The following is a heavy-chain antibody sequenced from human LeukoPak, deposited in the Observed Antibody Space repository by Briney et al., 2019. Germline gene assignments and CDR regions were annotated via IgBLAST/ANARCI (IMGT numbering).Heavy chain of an antibody. Sequence: SETLSLTCTVSGGSICNYYWSWIRQPAGKGLEWIGRIYTSGTTHYNPSLKSRVTISVDTSKNQFSLKLSSVTAADTAVYYCARKGYCSGGSCQLLIHVWGKGTTVTISS. CDR2: IYTSGTT. V-gene: IGHV4-4*07. CDR1: GGSICNYY. J-gene: IGHJ6*04. CDR3: ARKGYCSGGSCQLLIHV. D-gene: IGHD2-15*01.